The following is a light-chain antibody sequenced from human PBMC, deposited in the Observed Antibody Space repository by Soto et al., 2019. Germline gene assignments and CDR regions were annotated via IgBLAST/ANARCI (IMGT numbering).Light chain of an antibody. V-gene: IGKV3-20*01. J-gene: IGKJ1*01. CDR1: QSLRSSF. Sequence: EVVLTQSPATLSLSPGDTATLSCRASQSLRSSFLAWFQQKPGQAPRLLNYGASSRASGVPDRFSGSGSGTDFRLTISRLESEDFVMYYCEYYDSPRTFGQGNKVEIK. CDR3: EYYDSPRT. CDR2: GAS.